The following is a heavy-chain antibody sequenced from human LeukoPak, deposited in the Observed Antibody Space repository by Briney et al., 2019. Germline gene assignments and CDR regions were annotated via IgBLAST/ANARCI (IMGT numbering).Heavy chain of an antibody. V-gene: IGHV4-39*01. CDR2: IYYSGST. Sequence: SETLSLTCTVSGGSISSSSYYWGWIRQPPGKGLEWIGSIYYSGSTYYNPSLKSRVTISVDTSKNQFSLKLSSVTAADTDVYYCARWYSSSWYADYWGQGTLVTVSS. CDR1: GGSISSSSYY. CDR3: ARWYSSSWYADY. J-gene: IGHJ4*02. D-gene: IGHD6-13*01.